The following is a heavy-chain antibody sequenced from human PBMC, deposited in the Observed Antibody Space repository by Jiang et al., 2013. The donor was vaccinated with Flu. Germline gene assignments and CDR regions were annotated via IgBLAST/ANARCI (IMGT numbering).Heavy chain of an antibody. CDR2: IYSSGSA. Sequence: GSGLVKPSETLSLICTVSGGSISSSSYYWGWIRQPPGKGLEWTGSIYSSGSAYYNPPLNSRVTISVDTSKNQFSLKLRSVTAADTAVYYCARQSYNWNYGAPLDYWGQGNPGHRLL. CDR1: GGSISSSSYY. CDR3: ARQSYNWNYGAPLDY. V-gene: IGHV4-39*01. J-gene: IGHJ4*02. D-gene: IGHD1-7*01.